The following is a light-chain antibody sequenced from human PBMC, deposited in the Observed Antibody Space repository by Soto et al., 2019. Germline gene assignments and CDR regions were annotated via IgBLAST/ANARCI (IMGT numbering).Light chain of an antibody. CDR2: GAS. J-gene: IGKJ5*01. CDR1: QSVRSH. Sequence: IVITHSPSTLSVSPVEGVTLSFRASQSVRSHLAWYQQKPGQPPRLLIYGASTRATGIPARFSGSGFGKEFTLTISSLQSEDFAVYYCKQYKNWPLFGQGTRLEIK. V-gene: IGKV3-15*01. CDR3: KQYKNWPL.